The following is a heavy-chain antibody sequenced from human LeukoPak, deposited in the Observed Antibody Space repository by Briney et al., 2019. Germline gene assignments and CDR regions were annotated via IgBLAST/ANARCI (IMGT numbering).Heavy chain of an antibody. V-gene: IGHV4-31*03. J-gene: IGHJ4*02. CDR1: GGSISSGGYY. CDR3: AREYSSSSATNYFDY. CDR2: IYYSGST. Sequence: PSETLSLTCTVSGGSISSGGYYWSWIRQHPGKGLEWIGYIYYSGSTYYNPSLKSRVTISVDTSKNQFSLKLSSVTAADTAVYYCAREYSSSSATNYFDYWGQGTLVTVSS. D-gene: IGHD6-13*01.